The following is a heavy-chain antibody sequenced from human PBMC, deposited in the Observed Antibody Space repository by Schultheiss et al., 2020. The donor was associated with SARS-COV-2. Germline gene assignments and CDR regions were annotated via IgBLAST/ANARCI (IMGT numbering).Heavy chain of an antibody. Sequence: GGSLRLSCAASGFTFDDYGMSWVRQAPGKGLEWVSGINWNGGSTGYADSVKGRFTISRDNTKNSLYLQMNSLRAEDTAVYYCASEKRYSSSSVYWGQGTLVTVYS. CDR1: GFTFDDYG. V-gene: IGHV3-20*04. J-gene: IGHJ4*02. CDR2: INWNGGST. D-gene: IGHD6-6*01. CDR3: ASEKRYSSSSVY.